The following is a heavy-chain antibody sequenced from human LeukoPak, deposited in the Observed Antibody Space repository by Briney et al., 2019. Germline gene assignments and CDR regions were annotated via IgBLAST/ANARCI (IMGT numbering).Heavy chain of an antibody. CDR1: GGSISGYC. D-gene: IGHD5-18*01. V-gene: IGHV4-59*01. CDR2: VYSSEIT. CDR3: ARCDSVTALDY. J-gene: IGHJ4*02. Sequence: PSETLSLTCTVSGGSISGYCWSWIRQPPGKRLEWIGYVYSSEITNYNPSLKSRVTLSVDTSENQFSLRLSSVTAADTAVYYCARCDSVTALDYWGQGTLVTVSS.